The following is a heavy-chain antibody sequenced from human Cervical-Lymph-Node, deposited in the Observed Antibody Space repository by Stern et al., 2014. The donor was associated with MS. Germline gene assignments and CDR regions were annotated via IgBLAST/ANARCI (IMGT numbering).Heavy chain of an antibody. CDR3: ARCRLAAPPHGALGMDV. V-gene: IGHV3-23*04. Sequence: EVQLVESGGGLVQPGGSLRLSCAASGFTFNSYAMSWVRQAPGKGPDWVSAISGSGGTTYYADSVKGRFTISRDNSKNTFFLQMISLRVEDTAVYYCARCRLAAPPHGALGMDVWGQGTTVTVSS. J-gene: IGHJ6*02. D-gene: IGHD6-6*01. CDR2: ISGSGGTT. CDR1: GFTFNSYA.